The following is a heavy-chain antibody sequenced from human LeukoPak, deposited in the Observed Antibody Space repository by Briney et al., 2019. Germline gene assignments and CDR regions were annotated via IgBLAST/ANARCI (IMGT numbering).Heavy chain of an antibody. CDR2: IYPGDSET. V-gene: IGHV5-51*01. D-gene: IGHD3-22*01. CDR3: ARQFFDSSGYRYFQH. Sequence: GESLKISCKGSGYSFTSYWIGWVRQMPGKDLEWMGIIYPGDSETTYSPSFQGQVTISADKSISTAYLQWSSLKASDTAMYYCARQFFDSSGYRYFQHWGQGTLVIVSS. J-gene: IGHJ1*01. CDR1: GYSFTSYW.